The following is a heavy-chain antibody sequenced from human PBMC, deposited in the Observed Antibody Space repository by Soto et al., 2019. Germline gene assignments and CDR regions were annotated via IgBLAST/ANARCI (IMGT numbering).Heavy chain of an antibody. CDR2: LYSGST. CDR1: GASISRGGFH. Sequence: QLQLQESGPGLVKPSETLSLTCAVSGASISRGGFHWGWIRQPPGQGLEWIGSLYSGSTYYNPSLKSLVTISADTSKNQFSLTLSSVTAADTAVYYCASRGSGHTIDYWGQGTLVTVSS. V-gene: IGHV4-39*01. CDR3: ASRGSGHTIDY. J-gene: IGHJ4*02. D-gene: IGHD3-10*01.